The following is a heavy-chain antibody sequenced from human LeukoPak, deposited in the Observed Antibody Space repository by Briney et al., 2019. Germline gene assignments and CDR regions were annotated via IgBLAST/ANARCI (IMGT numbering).Heavy chain of an antibody. CDR1: GFTFSSYA. CDR2: ISYDGSNK. Sequence: GGSLRLSCAASGFTFSSYAMHWVRQAPGKGLEWVAVISYDGSNKYYADSVKGRFTISRDNSKNTLYLQMNRLRAEDTAVYYCAREHFDPWGQGTLVTVSS. J-gene: IGHJ5*02. CDR3: AREHFDP. V-gene: IGHV3-30-3*01.